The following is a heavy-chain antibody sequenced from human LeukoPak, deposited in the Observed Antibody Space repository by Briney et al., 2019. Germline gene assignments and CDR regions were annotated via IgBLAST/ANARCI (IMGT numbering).Heavy chain of an antibody. CDR1: GFTFSNHW. V-gene: IGHV3-74*01. J-gene: IGHJ4*02. D-gene: IGHD5-18*01. CDR3: ARGGSDTAMAHDY. Sequence: GGSLRLSCAASGFTFSNHWMHWVRQAPGKGLMWVSRINRGGSRTDYADSVRGRFTISRDDAKNTLYLQLNSLRAEDTAVYFCARGGSDTAMAHDYWGQGTLVTVSS. CDR2: INRGGSRT.